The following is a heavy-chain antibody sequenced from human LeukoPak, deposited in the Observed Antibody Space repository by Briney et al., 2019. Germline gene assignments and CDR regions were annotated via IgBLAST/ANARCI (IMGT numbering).Heavy chain of an antibody. D-gene: IGHD5-24*01. Sequence: GGSLRLSCAASGFTFSTYWMTWVRQAPGKGLEWVAIIKPDGGEKYYVDSVKGRFTISRDNAENSLFLQMNGLRPEDTAVFYCARGQYTDGLSYWGQGTLVTVSS. V-gene: IGHV3-7*03. J-gene: IGHJ4*02. CDR3: ARGQYTDGLSY. CDR1: GFTFSTYW. CDR2: IKPDGGEK.